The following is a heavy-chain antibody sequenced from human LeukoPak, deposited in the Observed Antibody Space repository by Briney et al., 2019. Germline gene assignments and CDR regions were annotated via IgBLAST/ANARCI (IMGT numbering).Heavy chain of an antibody. CDR1: GGSFSGYY. CDR3: ARENWSGWYEGGAFDI. D-gene: IGHD6-19*01. V-gene: IGHV4-34*01. CDR2: INHSGST. Sequence: SETLSLTCAVYGGSFSGYYWSWIRQPPGKGLEWIGEINHSGSTNYNPSLKSRVTISVDTSKNQFSLKLSSVTPEDTAVYYCARENWSGWYEGGAFDIWGQGTMVTVSS. J-gene: IGHJ3*02.